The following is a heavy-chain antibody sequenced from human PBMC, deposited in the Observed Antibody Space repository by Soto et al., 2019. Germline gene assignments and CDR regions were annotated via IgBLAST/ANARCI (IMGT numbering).Heavy chain of an antibody. J-gene: IGHJ4*02. CDR1: GGSISSYY. D-gene: IGHD1-7*01. CDR3: ARQFRDNWNFRHGERYYFDY. CDR2: IYYSGST. V-gene: IGHV4-59*08. Sequence: PSETLSLTCTVSGGSISSYYWSWIRQPPGKGLEWIGYIYYSGSTNYNPSLKSRVTISVDTSKNQFSLKLSSVTAADTAVYYCARQFRDNWNFRHGERYYFDYWGQGTLVTVS.